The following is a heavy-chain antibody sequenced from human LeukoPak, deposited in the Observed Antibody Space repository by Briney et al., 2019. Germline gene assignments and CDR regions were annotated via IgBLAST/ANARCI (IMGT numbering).Heavy chain of an antibody. V-gene: IGHV3-74*01. D-gene: IGHD3-9*01. CDR2: INTDGRRT. CDR3: ARPPYNILTGPYFDY. Sequence: AGGSLRLSCAASGFTFSSYWMNWVRQAPGRGLVWGSRINTDGRRTNYADSVKGRFTISRDNAKNTVYLQMNSLRAEDTAVYYCARPPYNILTGPYFDYWGQGTLVTVSS. CDR1: GFTFSSYW. J-gene: IGHJ4*02.